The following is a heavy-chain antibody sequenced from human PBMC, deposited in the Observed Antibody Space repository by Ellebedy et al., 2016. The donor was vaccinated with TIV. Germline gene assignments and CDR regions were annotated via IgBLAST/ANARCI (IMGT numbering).Heavy chain of an antibody. V-gene: IGHV3-23*01. D-gene: IGHD2-8*02. Sequence: GESLKISCAASGFTFSSYAMSWVRQAPGKGLEWVSAISGSGGSTYYADSVKGRFTISRDNSKNTLYLQMNSLRAEDTAVYYCARIACTGDRCRQYYYYAMDVWGQGTTVTVSS. CDR1: GFTFSSYA. J-gene: IGHJ6*02. CDR3: ARIACTGDRCRQYYYYAMDV. CDR2: ISGSGGST.